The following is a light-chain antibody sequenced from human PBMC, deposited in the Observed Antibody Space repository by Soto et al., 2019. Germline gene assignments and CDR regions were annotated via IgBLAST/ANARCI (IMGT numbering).Light chain of an antibody. CDR2: GAS. CDR1: QSVSSSY. Sequence: EIVLTQSPGTLSLSPGERATLSCRASQSVSSSYLAWYQQKPGQAPRLLIYGASSRATGIPDRFSGSGSGTDLTLTISSLEPEDSAVYYCQQRSNWPPTWTFGQGTKVEIK. V-gene: IGKV3D-20*02. CDR3: QQRSNWPPTWT. J-gene: IGKJ1*01.